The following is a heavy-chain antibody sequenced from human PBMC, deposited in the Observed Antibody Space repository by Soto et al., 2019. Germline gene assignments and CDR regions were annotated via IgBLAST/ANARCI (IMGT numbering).Heavy chain of an antibody. CDR1: GGSISSGDYY. CDR2: IYYSGST. D-gene: IGHD2-15*01. CDR3: ARGTPGCSGGSCYFSNWFDP. J-gene: IGHJ5*02. V-gene: IGHV4-30-4*01. Sequence: SETLSLTCTVSGGSISSGDYYWSWIRQPPGKGLEWIGYIYYSGSTYYNPSLKSRDTIPVNTSKNQFSLKLSSVTAADTAVYKCARGTPGCSGGSCYFSNWFDPWGQGTLVTVSS.